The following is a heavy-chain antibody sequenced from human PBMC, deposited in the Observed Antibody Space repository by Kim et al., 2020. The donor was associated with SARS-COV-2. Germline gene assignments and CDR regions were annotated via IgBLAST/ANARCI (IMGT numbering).Heavy chain of an antibody. Sequence: GGSLRLSCAASGFTFSSYSMNWVRQAPGKGLEWVSSISSSSSYIYYADSVKGRFTISRDNAKNSLYLQMNSLRAEDTAVYYCARVHPPLPRGHWQVNPVTTDYWGQGTLVTVSS. CDR1: GFTFSSYS. CDR3: ARVHPPLPRGHWQVNPVTTDY. D-gene: IGHD3-10*01. J-gene: IGHJ4*02. CDR2: ISSSSSYI. V-gene: IGHV3-21*01.